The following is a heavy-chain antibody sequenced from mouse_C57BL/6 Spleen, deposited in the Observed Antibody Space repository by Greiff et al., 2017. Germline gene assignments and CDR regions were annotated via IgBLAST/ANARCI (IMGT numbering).Heavy chain of an antibody. V-gene: IGHV1-54*01. Sequence: QVQLQQSGAELVRPGTSVKVSCKASGYAFTNYLIEWVKQRPGQGLEWIGVINPGSGGTNYNEKFKGKSTLTADKSSSTAYMQLSSLTSEDSAVYVCARSYDYDEGYYAMDYWGQGTSVTVSS. D-gene: IGHD2-4*01. CDR1: GYAFTNYL. CDR2: INPGSGGT. J-gene: IGHJ4*01. CDR3: ARSYDYDEGYYAMDY.